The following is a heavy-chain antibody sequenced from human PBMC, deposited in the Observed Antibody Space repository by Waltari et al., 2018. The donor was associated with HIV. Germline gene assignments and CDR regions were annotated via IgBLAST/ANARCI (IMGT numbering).Heavy chain of an antibody. J-gene: IGHJ3*02. V-gene: IGHV4-4*07. CDR3: ARGRQLFDAFDI. Sequence: QVQLQESGPGLVKPSETLSLTCTVSGASIRSYYWTWIRQPAGKGLEWIGRIYISENTNYNPSLKSRVTMSIDTSKNQFSLRLTSVTAADTAVYYCARGRQLFDAFDIWGQGTMVTVSS. CDR1: GASIRSYY. CDR2: IYISENT. D-gene: IGHD6-6*01.